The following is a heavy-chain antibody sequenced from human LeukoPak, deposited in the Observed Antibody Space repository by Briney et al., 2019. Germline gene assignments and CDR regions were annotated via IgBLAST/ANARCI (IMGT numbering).Heavy chain of an antibody. CDR2: INHSGST. CDR1: GGSFSGYY. D-gene: IGHD6-19*01. J-gene: IGHJ2*01. CDR3: ARAPWSSGWYSRYFDL. V-gene: IGHV4-34*01. Sequence: PSETLSLTCAVYGGSFSGYYWSWIRQPPGKGLEWIGEINHSGSTNYNPSLKSRVTISVDTSKNRFSLKLSSVTAADTAVYYCARAPWSSGWYSRYFDLWGRGTLVTVSS.